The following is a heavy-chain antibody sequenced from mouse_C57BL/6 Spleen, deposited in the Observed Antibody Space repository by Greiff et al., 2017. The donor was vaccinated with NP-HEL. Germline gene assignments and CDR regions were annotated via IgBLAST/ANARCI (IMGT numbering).Heavy chain of an antibody. CDR2: INPGSGGT. J-gene: IGHJ2*01. CDR1: GYAFTNYL. Sequence: QVHVKQSGAELVRPGTSVKVSCKASGYAFTNYLIEWVKQRPGQGLEWIGVINPGSGGTNYNEKFKGKATLTADKSSSTAYMQLSSLTSEDSAVYFCARSGYYGSSSYFDYWGQGTTLTVSS. V-gene: IGHV1-54*01. CDR3: ARSGYYGSSSYFDY. D-gene: IGHD1-1*01.